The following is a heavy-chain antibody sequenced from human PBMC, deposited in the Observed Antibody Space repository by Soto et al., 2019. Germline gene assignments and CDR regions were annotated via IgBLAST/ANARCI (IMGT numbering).Heavy chain of an antibody. CDR3: ARDIKGGWDSYGSGSPSYGMDV. Sequence: GASVKVSCKASGYTFISYGISWVRQAPGQGLEWMGWISAYNGNTNYAQKLQGRVTMTTDTSTSTAYMELRSLRSDDTAVYYCARDIKGGWDSYGSGSPSYGMDVWGQGTTVTVSS. D-gene: IGHD3-10*01. V-gene: IGHV1-18*04. CDR2: ISAYNGNT. CDR1: GYTFISYG. J-gene: IGHJ6*02.